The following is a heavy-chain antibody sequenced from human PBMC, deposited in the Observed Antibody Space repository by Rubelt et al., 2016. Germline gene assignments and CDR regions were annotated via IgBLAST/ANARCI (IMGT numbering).Heavy chain of an antibody. J-gene: IGHJ4*02. CDR3: ARGGTTVTDYYFDY. Sequence: QVQLQESGPGLVKPSETLSLTCTVSGGSPSSYYWSWIRQPPGKGLEWIGYIYYTGSTNYHPSLKSRVTKTFDTSKNQLSRKPSAVTAADAAVYYCARGGTTVTDYYFDYWGQGTPVTVSS. D-gene: IGHD4-17*01. V-gene: IGHV4-59*12. CDR2: IYYTGST. CDR1: GGSPSSYY.